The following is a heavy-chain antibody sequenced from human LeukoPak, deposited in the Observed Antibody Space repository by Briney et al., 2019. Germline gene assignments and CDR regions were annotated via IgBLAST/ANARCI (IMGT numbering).Heavy chain of an antibody. Sequence: PGGSLRLSCAASGFTFSSYGMHWVRQAPGKGLEWVAVISYDGSTKYYADSVKGRFTISRDNSKNTLYLQMNSLRAEDTAVYYCAKDREYTVTLYYFDYWGQGTLVTVSS. J-gene: IGHJ4*02. CDR3: AKDREYTVTLYYFDY. CDR1: GFTFSSYG. D-gene: IGHD4-17*01. V-gene: IGHV3-30*18. CDR2: ISYDGSTK.